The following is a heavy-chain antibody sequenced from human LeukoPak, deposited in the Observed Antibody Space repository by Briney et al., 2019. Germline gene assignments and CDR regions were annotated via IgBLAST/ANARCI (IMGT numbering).Heavy chain of an antibody. CDR1: GFTFSSNY. V-gene: IGHV3-53*01. D-gene: IGHD4-23*01. CDR2: IYSGGST. Sequence: GGSLRLSCAASGFTFSSNYMSWVRQAPGKGLEWVSIIYSGGSTYYSDSVKGRFTISRDNSKNTLYLQINSLRAEDTAVYYCARRAGGYSHPYDYWGQGILVTVSS. J-gene: IGHJ4*02. CDR3: ARRAGGYSHPYDY.